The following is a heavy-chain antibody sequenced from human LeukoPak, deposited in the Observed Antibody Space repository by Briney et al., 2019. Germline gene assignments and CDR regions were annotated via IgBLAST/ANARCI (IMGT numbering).Heavy chain of an antibody. CDR3: ASGAEDSSGYFVS. V-gene: IGHV3-74*01. CDR1: GFTFSRYW. J-gene: IGHJ4*02. D-gene: IGHD3-22*01. CDR2: VSGDGSKT. Sequence: PGGSLRLSCAASGFTFSRYWMHWVRQAPGKGLVWVSRVSGDGSKTNYADSVKGRFTISRDNSKNTLYLQMNSLRAEDLAVYYCASGAEDSSGYFVSWGQGTLVTVSS.